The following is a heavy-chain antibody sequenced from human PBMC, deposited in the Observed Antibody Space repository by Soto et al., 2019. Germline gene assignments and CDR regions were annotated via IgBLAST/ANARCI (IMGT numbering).Heavy chain of an antibody. Sequence: ASVKVSFKASGYTFTSYAMHWVRQAPGQRLEWMGWINAGNGNTKYSQKFQGRVTITRDTSASTAYMELSSLRSEDTAVYYCARVYYDFWSGYYSWYFDLWGRGTLVTVSS. D-gene: IGHD3-3*01. J-gene: IGHJ2*01. CDR1: GYTFTSYA. CDR3: ARVYYDFWSGYYSWYFDL. V-gene: IGHV1-3*01. CDR2: INAGNGNT.